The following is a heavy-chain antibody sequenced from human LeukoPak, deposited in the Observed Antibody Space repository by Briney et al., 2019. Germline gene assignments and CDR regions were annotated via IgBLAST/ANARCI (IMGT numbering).Heavy chain of an antibody. CDR1: GFTFSSYG. V-gene: IGHV3-23*01. Sequence: GGSVRLSCAASGFTFSSYGMNWVRQAPGKGLEWVSVISGSGGSTYYADYVKGRFTISRDNSKNTLYLQLNSLRSEDTAVYYCSKDAVRAAIAWYFDLWGRGTLVTVSS. CDR2: ISGSGGST. D-gene: IGHD2-2*01. CDR3: SKDAVRAAIAWYFDL. J-gene: IGHJ2*01.